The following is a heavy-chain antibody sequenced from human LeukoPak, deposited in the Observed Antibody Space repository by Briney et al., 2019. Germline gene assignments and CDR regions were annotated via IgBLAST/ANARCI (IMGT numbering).Heavy chain of an antibody. CDR3: ARTYCSSTSCSPEYFQH. V-gene: IGHV1-24*01. D-gene: IGHD2-2*01. J-gene: IGHJ1*01. CDR2: FDPEDGET. CDR1: GYTLTELS. Sequence: ASVKVSCKVSGYTLTELSMHWVRQAPGKGPEWMGGFDPEDGETIYAQKFQGRVTMTEDTSTDTAYMELSSLRSEDTAVYYCARTYCSSTSCSPEYFQHRGQGTLVTVSS.